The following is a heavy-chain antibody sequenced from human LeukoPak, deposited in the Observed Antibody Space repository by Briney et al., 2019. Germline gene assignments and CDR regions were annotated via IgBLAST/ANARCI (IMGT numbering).Heavy chain of an antibody. CDR2: IYFSGST. CDR1: GGSVSTGSYY. Sequence: SETLSLTCTVSGGSVSTGSYYWSWLRLPPGKGLEGIGYIYFSGSTNYDPSLKSRVTISVDTSKNQFSLKLSSVTAADTAVYFCARVYASGTYPIDYWGQGTRVTVSS. D-gene: IGHD3-10*01. J-gene: IGHJ4*02. V-gene: IGHV4-61*01. CDR3: ARVYASGTYPIDY.